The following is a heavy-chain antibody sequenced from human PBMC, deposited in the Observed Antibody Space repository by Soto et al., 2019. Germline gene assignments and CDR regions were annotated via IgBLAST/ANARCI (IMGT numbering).Heavy chain of an antibody. CDR3: AKSPREQLAGSFDY. CDR1: GFTFDDYA. D-gene: IGHD6-6*01. CDR2: ISWNSGSI. J-gene: IGHJ4*02. V-gene: IGHV3-9*01. Sequence: PGGSLRLSCAASGFTFDDYAMHWVRQAPGKGLEWVSGISWNSGSIGYADSVKGRFTISRDNAKNSLYLQMNSLRAEDTALYYCAKSPREQLAGSFDYWGQGTLVTVSS.